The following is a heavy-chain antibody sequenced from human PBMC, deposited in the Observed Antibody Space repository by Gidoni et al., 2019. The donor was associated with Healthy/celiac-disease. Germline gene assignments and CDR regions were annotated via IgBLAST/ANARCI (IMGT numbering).Heavy chain of an antibody. J-gene: IGHJ6*03. V-gene: IGHV4-4*07. CDR3: ARVVPAAIRDYYYYYMDV. CDR1: GGSLSSYL. D-gene: IGHD2-2*02. CDR2: IYTSGST. Sequence: QVQLQESGPGLVKPSETLSLTRTVSGGSLSSYLWSWIRQPAGKGLEWIERIYTSGSTNYNPSLKSRVTMSVDTSKNQFSLKMSSVTAADTAVYYCARVVPAAIRDYYYYYMDVWGKGTTVTVSS.